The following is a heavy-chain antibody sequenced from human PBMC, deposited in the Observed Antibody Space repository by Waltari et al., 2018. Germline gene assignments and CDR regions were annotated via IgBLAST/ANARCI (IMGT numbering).Heavy chain of an antibody. CDR3: ARGLATMGKTGGYSN. Sequence: QVQLQQWGAGLLKPSETLSLTCAVYGGSFSGYCWRWLRQPPGKGLEWIGEINHSGSTNYNPSLKSRVTISVDTSKNQFSLKLSSVTAADTAVYYCARGLATMGKTGGYSNWGQGTLVTVSS. D-gene: IGHD5-12*01. V-gene: IGHV4-34*01. CDR1: GGSFSGYC. J-gene: IGHJ4*02. CDR2: INHSGST.